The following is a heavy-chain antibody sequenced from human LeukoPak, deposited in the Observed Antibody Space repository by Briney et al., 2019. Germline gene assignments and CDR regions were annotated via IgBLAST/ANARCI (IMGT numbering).Heavy chain of an antibody. V-gene: IGHV3-72*01. CDR1: GFTLNDHY. CDR2: IKNKRGSYTA. J-gene: IGHJ4*02. Sequence: GGSLRLSCAASGFTLNDHYMDWVRQAPGKGMEWVGRIKNKRGSYTADYAASVKGRFTISRDDSQNSLYLQMNSLKTEDTAVYYCGRDTATALDYWGQGTLVTVSS. CDR3: GRDTATALDY. D-gene: IGHD2-21*02.